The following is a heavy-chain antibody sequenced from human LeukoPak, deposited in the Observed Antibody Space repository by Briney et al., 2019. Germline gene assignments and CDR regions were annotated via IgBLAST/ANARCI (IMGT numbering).Heavy chain of an antibody. CDR1: GFTFSSYA. Sequence: PGGSLRLSCAVSGFTFSSYAMHWVRQAPGKGLEYVSAISSNGGSTYYANSVKGRFTISRDNSKNTLYLQMGSLRAEDMAVYYCARDLNDYGDYEILDYWGQGTLVTVSS. J-gene: IGHJ4*02. D-gene: IGHD4-17*01. CDR3: ARDLNDYGDYEILDY. CDR2: ISSNGGST. V-gene: IGHV3-64*01.